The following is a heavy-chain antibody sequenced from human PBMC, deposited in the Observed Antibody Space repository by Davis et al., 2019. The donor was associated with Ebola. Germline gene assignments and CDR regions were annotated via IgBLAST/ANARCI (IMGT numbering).Heavy chain of an antibody. CDR2: IYYSGST. V-gene: IGHV4-59*01. J-gene: IGHJ3*02. Sequence: PSETLSLTCTVSGGSISSYYWSCIRQPPGKGLEWIGYIYYSGSTNYNPSLKSRVTISVDTSKNQFSLKLSSVTAADTAVYYCARGRSSGWLDAFDIWGQGTMVTVSS. D-gene: IGHD6-19*01. CDR3: ARGRSSGWLDAFDI. CDR1: GGSISSYY.